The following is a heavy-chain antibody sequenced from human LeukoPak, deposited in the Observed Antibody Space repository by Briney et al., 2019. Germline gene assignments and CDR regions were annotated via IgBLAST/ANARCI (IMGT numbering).Heavy chain of an antibody. CDR3: ARGSGIAAAGTTDEDWFDP. CDR2: IIPIFGIA. CDR1: GGTFSSYA. D-gene: IGHD6-13*01. J-gene: IGHJ5*02. Sequence: GASVKVSCKASGGTFSSYAISWERQAPGQGLEWMGRIIPIFGIANYAQKFQGRVTITADKSTSTAYMELSSLRSEDTAVYYCARGSGIAAAGTTDEDWFDPWGQGTLVTVSS. V-gene: IGHV1-69*04.